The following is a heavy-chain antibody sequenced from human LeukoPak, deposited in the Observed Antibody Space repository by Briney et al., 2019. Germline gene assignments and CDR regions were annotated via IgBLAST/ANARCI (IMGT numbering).Heavy chain of an antibody. CDR2: ISDSGGST. V-gene: IGHV3-23*01. CDR1: GFTFSIYG. Sequence: GGTLRLSCAASGFTFSIYGMSWVRQAPGKGLDWVSGISDSGGSTFYADSVKGRFTISRDNSKNTVYLQMNSLRAEDTAVYYCAKKSIAAVGSYFDYWGQGTLVTVSS. D-gene: IGHD6-13*01. J-gene: IGHJ4*02. CDR3: AKKSIAAVGSYFDY.